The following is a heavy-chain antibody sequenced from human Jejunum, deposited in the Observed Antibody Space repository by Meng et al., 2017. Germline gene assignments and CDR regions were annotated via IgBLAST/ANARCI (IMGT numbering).Heavy chain of an antibody. D-gene: IGHD3-10*01. CDR3: VKDKIRFGELGLH. Sequence: SLKISCAGFGFTFEEYAMHWVRQGPGKGLEWVAGITWNSDNIDYASSVKGRFTISRDNAKNSVYLQMNSLRTEDTALYCCVKDKIRFGELGLHWGQGTQVTVSS. CDR2: ITWNSDNI. V-gene: IGHV3-9*01. J-gene: IGHJ4*02. CDR1: GFTFEEYA.